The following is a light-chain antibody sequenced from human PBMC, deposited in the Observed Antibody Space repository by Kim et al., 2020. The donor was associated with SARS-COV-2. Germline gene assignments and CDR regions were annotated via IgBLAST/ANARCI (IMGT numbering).Light chain of an antibody. CDR2: DVS. J-gene: IGLJ1*01. CDR1: SIDVGGFHY. Sequence: GQSITISCTGTSIDVGGFHYVSWYQQHQDNAPKLIIYDVSKRPSGVSTRFSGSKSANTASLTISGLQAEDEADYYCTSYTASSTFVFGTGTKVTVL. V-gene: IGLV2-14*04. CDR3: TSYTASSTFV.